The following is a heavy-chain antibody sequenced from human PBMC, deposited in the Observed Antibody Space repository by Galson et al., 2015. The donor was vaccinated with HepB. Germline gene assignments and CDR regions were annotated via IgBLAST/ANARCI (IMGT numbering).Heavy chain of an antibody. CDR1: GYSFTSYW. CDR2: IYPGDSDT. J-gene: IGHJ3*02. CDR3: ARRANILTGYYTSSAFDI. D-gene: IGHD3-9*01. V-gene: IGHV5-51*01. Sequence: QSGAEVKKPGESLKISCKGSGYSFTSYWIAWVRQMPGKGLEWMGIIYPGDSDTRYSPSFQGQVTISADKSISTAYLRWSSLKASDTAMYYCARRANILTGYYTSSAFDIWGQGTMVTVSS.